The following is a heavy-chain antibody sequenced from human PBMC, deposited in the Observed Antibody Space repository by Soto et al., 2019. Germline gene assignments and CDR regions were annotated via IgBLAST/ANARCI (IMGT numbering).Heavy chain of an antibody. V-gene: IGHV4-34*01. CDR3: ARGSPTDAFDY. CDR2: INHSGST. J-gene: IGHJ4*02. Sequence: ETLSLTCAVYGGSFSGYYWSWIRQPPGKGLEWIGEINHSGSTNYNPSLKSRVTISVDTSKNQFSLKLSSATAADTAVYYCARGSPTDAFDYWGQGTLVTVSS. CDR1: GGSFSGYY.